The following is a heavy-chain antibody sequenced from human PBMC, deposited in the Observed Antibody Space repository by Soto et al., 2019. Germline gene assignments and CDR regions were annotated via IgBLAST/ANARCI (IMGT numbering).Heavy chain of an antibody. Sequence: GGSLRLSCAASGFTFSSYSMNWVRQAPGKGLEWVSYISSSSSTIYYADSVKGRFTISRDNAKNSLYLQMNSLRAEDTAVYYCARGGRTIFGVVNRPYYFDYWGQGTLVTVSS. D-gene: IGHD3-3*01. CDR3: ARGGRTIFGVVNRPYYFDY. J-gene: IGHJ4*02. CDR1: GFTFSSYS. CDR2: ISSSSSTI. V-gene: IGHV3-48*01.